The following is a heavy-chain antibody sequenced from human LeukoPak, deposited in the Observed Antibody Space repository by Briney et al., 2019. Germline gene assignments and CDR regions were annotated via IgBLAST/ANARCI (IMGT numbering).Heavy chain of an antibody. Sequence: SGTLSLTCAVSGGSISDGYWWSWVRQPPGKGLEWIGEISHSGSTNYNPSLKSRVTISADKSKNQFSLKLSSVTAADTAVYYCARNKGSRWFDPWGQGTLVTVSS. J-gene: IGHJ5*02. CDR1: GGSISDGYW. CDR2: ISHSGST. D-gene: IGHD3-10*01. CDR3: ARNKGSRWFDP. V-gene: IGHV4-4*02.